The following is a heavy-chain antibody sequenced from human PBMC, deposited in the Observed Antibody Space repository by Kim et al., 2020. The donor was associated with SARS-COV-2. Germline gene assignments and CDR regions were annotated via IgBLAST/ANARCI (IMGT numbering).Heavy chain of an antibody. J-gene: IGHJ6*02. Sequence: ASVKVSCKASGYTFTSYGISWVRQAPGQGLEWMGWISAYNGNTNYAQKLQGRVTMTTDTSTSTAYMELRSLRSDDTAVYYCARHSSSWFFRGIDGMDVWGQGTTVTVSS. D-gene: IGHD6-13*01. V-gene: IGHV1-18*01. CDR1: GYTFTSYG. CDR2: ISAYNGNT. CDR3: ARHSSSWFFRGIDGMDV.